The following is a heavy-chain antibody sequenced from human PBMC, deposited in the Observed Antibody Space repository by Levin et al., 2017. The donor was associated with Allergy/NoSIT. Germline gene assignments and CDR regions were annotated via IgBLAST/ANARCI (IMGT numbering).Heavy chain of an antibody. J-gene: IGHJ4*02. CDR1: GFSFSDSW. CDR2: ISPDGSEK. Sequence: GGSLRLSCAASGFSFSDSWMDWVRQAPGRGLEWVANISPDGSEKYSVDSVEGRFTVSRDNAKNLLYLQMNSLRVEDAAVYFCSRSLNSWGQGTLVTVSS. V-gene: IGHV3-7*01. CDR3: SRSLNS.